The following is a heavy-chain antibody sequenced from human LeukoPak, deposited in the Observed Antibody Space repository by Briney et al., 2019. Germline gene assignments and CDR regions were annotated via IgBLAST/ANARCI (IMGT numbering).Heavy chain of an antibody. V-gene: IGHV4-61*02. D-gene: IGHD3-22*01. Sequence: NTSETLSLTCTVSGGSISSGSYYWSWIRQPAGKGLEWIGRIYTSGSTNYNPSLKSRVTISVDTSKNQFSLKLSSVTAADTAVYYCARQYYDSSGPPVDAFDIWGQGTMVTVSS. J-gene: IGHJ3*02. CDR2: IYTSGST. CDR1: GGSISSGSYY. CDR3: ARQYYDSSGPPVDAFDI.